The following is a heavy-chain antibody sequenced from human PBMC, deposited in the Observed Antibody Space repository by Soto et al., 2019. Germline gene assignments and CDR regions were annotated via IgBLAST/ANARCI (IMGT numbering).Heavy chain of an antibody. V-gene: IGHV3-23*01. Sequence: EVQLSESGGGLVQPGGSLRLSCAASGFTFSSYSLSWVRQAPGKGLEWVATISGSGGSTSYADSVNGRFTISRDNSKNTLYLQMNILTAEDAAVYYCAKDIEAHCGDKCYPLFDYWGQGTLVTVSS. CDR2: ISGSGGST. J-gene: IGHJ4*02. CDR3: AKDIEAHCGDKCYPLFDY. CDR1: GFTFSSYS. D-gene: IGHD2-21*01.